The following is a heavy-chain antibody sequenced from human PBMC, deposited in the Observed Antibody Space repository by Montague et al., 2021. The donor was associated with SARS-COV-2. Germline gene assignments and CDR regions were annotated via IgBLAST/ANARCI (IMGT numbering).Heavy chain of an antibody. D-gene: IGHD3-22*01. V-gene: IGHV4-31*03. J-gene: IGHJ3*02. Sequence: TLSLTCTVSGGSISSGGYYWSWIRQHPGKGLEWIGYIYHTGSTXYKPSLKSRVTISKETSKNHFSLNLSSVTAADSAVYYCARGSGYYDSSGYSYDAFDIGGQGTKVTVFS. CDR2: IYHTGST. CDR3: ARGSGYYDSSGYSYDAFDI. CDR1: GGSISSGGYY.